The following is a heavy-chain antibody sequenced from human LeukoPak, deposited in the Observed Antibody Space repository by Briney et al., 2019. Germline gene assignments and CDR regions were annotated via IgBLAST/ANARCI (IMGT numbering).Heavy chain of an antibody. CDR2: INHSGRT. D-gene: IGHD3-16*01. V-gene: IGHV4-34*01. CDR1: GGSFSGYY. CDR3: ASAYTDPRGY. J-gene: IGHJ4*02. Sequence: SETLSLTCAVYGGSFSGYYWSWIRQPPGKGLEWIGEINHSGRTNYNPSLKSRVTISVDTSKNQFSLKLSSVTAADTAVYYCASAYTDPRGYWGQGTLVTVSS.